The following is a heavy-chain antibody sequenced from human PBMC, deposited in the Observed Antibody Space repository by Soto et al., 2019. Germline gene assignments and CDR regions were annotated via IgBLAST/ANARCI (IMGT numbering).Heavy chain of an antibody. D-gene: IGHD3-10*01. CDR3: ARGYYGSGSYYNVPDYYYYGMDV. V-gene: IGHV4-4*02. Sequence: SETLSLTCAVSGGSISSSNWWSWVRQPPGKGLEWIGEIYHSGSTNYNPSLKSRVPISVDKSKNQFSLKLSSVTAADTAVYYCARGYYGSGSYYNVPDYYYYGMDVWGQGTTGTVS. CDR1: GGSISSSNW. CDR2: IYHSGST. J-gene: IGHJ6*02.